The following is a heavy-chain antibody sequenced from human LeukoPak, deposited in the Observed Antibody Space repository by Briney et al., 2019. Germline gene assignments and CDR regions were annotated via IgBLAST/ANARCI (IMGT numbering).Heavy chain of an antibody. D-gene: IGHD6-19*01. Sequence: ASVKVSCKASGYTFTSYAMNWVRQAPGQGLEWMGWINTNTGNPTYTQGFTGRFVFSLDTSVSTAYLQISSLKAEDTAVYYYARVGVPEQWPSRFDYWGQGTLVTVSS. CDR3: ARVGVPEQWPSRFDY. V-gene: IGHV7-4-1*02. CDR2: INTNTGNP. CDR1: GYTFTSYA. J-gene: IGHJ4*02.